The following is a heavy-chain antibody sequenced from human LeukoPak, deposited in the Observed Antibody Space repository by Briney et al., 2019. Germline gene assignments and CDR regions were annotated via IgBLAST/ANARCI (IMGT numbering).Heavy chain of an antibody. CDR3: AKDRDSSSWFGYYFDY. CDR1: GFTFSSYS. J-gene: IGHJ4*02. CDR2: IRYDGSNK. V-gene: IGHV3-30*02. D-gene: IGHD6-13*01. Sequence: GGSLRLSCAASGFTFSSYSMNWVRQAPGKGLEWVAFIRYDGSNKYYADSVKGRFTISRDNSKNTLYLQMNSLRAEDTAVYYCAKDRDSSSWFGYYFDYWGQGTLVTVSS.